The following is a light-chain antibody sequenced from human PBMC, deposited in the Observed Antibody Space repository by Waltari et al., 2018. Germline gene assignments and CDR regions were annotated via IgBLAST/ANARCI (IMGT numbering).Light chain of an antibody. CDR3: SSYTTSSAPGV. Sequence: QSALPQPASVSGSPGQSIPISCSGTASDVGAYDFVPWYQQHPGKAPHLIIYEVSNRPSGISNRFSASKSGNTASLTISGLQAEYEADYYCSSYTTSSAPGVFGTGTRVTVL. CDR2: EVS. CDR1: ASDVGAYDF. V-gene: IGLV2-14*01. J-gene: IGLJ1*01.